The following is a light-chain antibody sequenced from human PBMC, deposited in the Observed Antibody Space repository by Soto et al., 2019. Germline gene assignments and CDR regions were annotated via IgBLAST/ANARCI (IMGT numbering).Light chain of an antibody. CDR1: QDIRNT. J-gene: IGKJ1*01. V-gene: IGKV1-16*01. Sequence: IQMNMSPSALSASGGDRVASSCRASQDIRNTLAWYQQKPGEAPKLLIFAASNLQSGVPSRFSGSGSVTDFTLAITGLQPDDFATYYCQQYNSYSFGQGTKVDIK. CDR2: AAS. CDR3: QQYNSYS.